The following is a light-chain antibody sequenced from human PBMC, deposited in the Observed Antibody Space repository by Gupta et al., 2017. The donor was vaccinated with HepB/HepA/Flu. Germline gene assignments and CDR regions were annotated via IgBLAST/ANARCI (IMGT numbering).Light chain of an antibody. CDR2: DVN. J-gene: IGLJ1*01. Sequence: QSSLTQPASPSGQPGQSTTIACTGTSSDVGGYNYVSWYQQHPGKAPKLMIYDVNNRPSGVSYRFSGSKSGNTASLTISGRKAEDEADYYCSSDTTSNTSVFGTGTKVTVL. CDR3: SSDTTSNTSV. CDR1: SSDVGGYNY. V-gene: IGLV2-14*01.